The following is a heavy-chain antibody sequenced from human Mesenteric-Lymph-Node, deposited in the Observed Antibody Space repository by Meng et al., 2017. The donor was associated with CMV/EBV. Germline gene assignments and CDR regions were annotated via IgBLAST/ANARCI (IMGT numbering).Heavy chain of an antibody. CDR2: INHSGST. J-gene: IGHJ4*02. CDR1: GGSVSGYY. Sequence: QVQLHQWGSGLLDPSETRSFTCAVYGGSVSGYYRNWISHSSDKGLEWIGEINHSGSTTYNPSFTSRIIISVDTSTNQISLNMSSVTAADTAVYYCARGSSYDILTGYFDYWGQGALVTVSS. D-gene: IGHD3-9*01. CDR3: ARGSSYDILTGYFDY. V-gene: IGHV4-34*01.